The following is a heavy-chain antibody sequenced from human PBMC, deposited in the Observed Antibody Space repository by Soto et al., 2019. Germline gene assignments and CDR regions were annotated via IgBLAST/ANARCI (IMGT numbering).Heavy chain of an antibody. CDR1: GFTFSSYG. CDR3: AKDRVVYFDY. J-gene: IGHJ4*02. CDR2: ISYGGSNK. D-gene: IGHD2-15*01. Sequence: QVQLVESGGGVVQPGRSLRLSCAASGFTFSSYGMHWVRQAPGKGLEWVAVISYGGSNKYYADSVKGRFTISRDNSKNTLYLLMNSMGADDTAVYYCAKDRVVYFDYWGQGTLVTVSS. V-gene: IGHV3-30*18.